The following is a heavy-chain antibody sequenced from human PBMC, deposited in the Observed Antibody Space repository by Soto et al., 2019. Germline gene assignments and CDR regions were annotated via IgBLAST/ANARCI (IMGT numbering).Heavy chain of an antibody. J-gene: IGHJ4*02. CDR2: INAGNGNT. CDR1: GYTFTSYA. Sequence: ASVKVSCKASGYTFTSYAMHWVRQAPGQRLEWMGWINAGNGNTKYSQKFQGRVTITRDTSASTAYMELSSLRSEDTAVYYCARSIVVVTALDYWGQGTLVTAPQ. D-gene: IGHD2-21*02. V-gene: IGHV1-3*01. CDR3: ARSIVVVTALDY.